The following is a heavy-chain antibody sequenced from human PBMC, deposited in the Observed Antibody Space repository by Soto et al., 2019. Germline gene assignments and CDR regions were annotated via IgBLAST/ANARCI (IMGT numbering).Heavy chain of an antibody. Sequence: LSETLSLTCSVSDDSLSSTSYYWSWIRQPPGKGLEWIGFVHFSGSIHYNASLKSRATISVDTSRKQISLKMTSLTAADTAVYFCGRGGDAHKMGRHWGQGTLVTVSS. CDR1: DDSLSSTSYY. J-gene: IGHJ1*01. CDR3: GRGGDAHKMGRH. V-gene: IGHV4-61*05. D-gene: IGHD2-2*01. CDR2: VHFSGSI.